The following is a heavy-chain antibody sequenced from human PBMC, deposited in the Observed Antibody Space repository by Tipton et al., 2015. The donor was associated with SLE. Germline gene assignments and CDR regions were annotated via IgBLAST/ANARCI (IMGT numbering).Heavy chain of an antibody. CDR2: ISYDGTNK. CDR1: GFSFSSYG. Sequence: SLRLSCAASGFSFSSYGIHWVRQAPGKGLEWVAVISYDGTNKYYADSVKGRFTISRDNSKNTLYLQMNSLRAEDTAVYYCARVLGSYYGMDVWGQETTVTVSS. CDR3: ARVLGSYYGMDV. J-gene: IGHJ6*02. V-gene: IGHV3-30*04.